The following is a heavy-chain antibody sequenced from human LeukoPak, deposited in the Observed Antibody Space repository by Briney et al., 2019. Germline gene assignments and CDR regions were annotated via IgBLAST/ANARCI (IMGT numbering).Heavy chain of an antibody. Sequence: PSETLSLTCTVSGGSISSYYWSWIRQPPGKGLEWIGYIYYSGSTNYNPSLKSRVTISVDTSKNQFSLKLSSVTAADTAVYYCARGGDYIDYWGQGTLVTVSS. J-gene: IGHJ4*02. CDR1: GGSISSYY. CDR2: IYYSGST. CDR3: ARGGDYIDY. D-gene: IGHD2-15*01. V-gene: IGHV4-59*01.